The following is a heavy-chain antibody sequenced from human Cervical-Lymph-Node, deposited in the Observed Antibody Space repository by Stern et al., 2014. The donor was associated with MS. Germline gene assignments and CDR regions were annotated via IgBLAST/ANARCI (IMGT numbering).Heavy chain of an antibody. D-gene: IGHD3-10*01. CDR2: ISPSIGKA. CDR3: ALGGFGHYFEY. CDR1: GVPFSSSD. J-gene: IGHJ4*02. V-gene: IGHV1-69*01. Sequence: QVQLVESGAEVQKPGSSVKVSCRASGVPFSSSDISWVRQAPGQGLEWMGCISPSIGKANYAKKYQGRVTITADESTSTAYMELSSVRSEDTAIYYCALGGFGHYFEYWGQGTLVTVSS.